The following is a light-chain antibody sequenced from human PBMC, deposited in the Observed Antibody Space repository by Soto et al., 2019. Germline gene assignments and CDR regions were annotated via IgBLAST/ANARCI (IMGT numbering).Light chain of an antibody. CDR2: DAS. CDR3: QQYDSDFT. CDR1: QNISNC. J-gene: IGKJ3*01. Sequence: HLTESPSSLFAFVGDRVTITFRASQNISNCLNWYQQKPGKAPKLLIYDASNLERGVPSRFSGSGSGTDFTLTISSLQADDIATYFCQQYDSDFTFGQGTKVDIK. V-gene: IGKV1-33*01.